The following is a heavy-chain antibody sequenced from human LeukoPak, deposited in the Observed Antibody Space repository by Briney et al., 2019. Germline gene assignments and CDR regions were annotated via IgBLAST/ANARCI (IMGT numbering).Heavy chain of an antibody. CDR1: GYTFTGYY. CDR3: ACRGYYYDSSGYHFDY. Sequence: GASVKVSCKASGYTFTGYYMHWVRQAPGQGLEWMGWINPNSGGTNYAQKFQGRVTMTRDTSISTAYMELSRLRSDDTAVYYCACRGYYYDSSGYHFDYWGQGTLVTVSS. J-gene: IGHJ4*02. CDR2: INPNSGGT. V-gene: IGHV1-2*02. D-gene: IGHD3-22*01.